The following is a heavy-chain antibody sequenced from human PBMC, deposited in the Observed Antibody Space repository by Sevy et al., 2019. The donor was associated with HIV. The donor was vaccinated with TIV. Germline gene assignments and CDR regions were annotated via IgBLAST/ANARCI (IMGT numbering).Heavy chain of an antibody. V-gene: IGHV1-18*01. CDR2: ISAYNGNT. D-gene: IGHD4-17*01. CDR1: GYTFTSYG. J-gene: IGHJ3*02. Sequence: ASVKVSCKASGYTFTSYGISWVRQAPGQGLEWMGWISAYNGNTNYAQKLQGRVTMTTDTSTSTAYMELRSLRSDDTAVYYCARDSRGTVTTLNDAFDIWGQGTMVTVSS. CDR3: ARDSRGTVTTLNDAFDI.